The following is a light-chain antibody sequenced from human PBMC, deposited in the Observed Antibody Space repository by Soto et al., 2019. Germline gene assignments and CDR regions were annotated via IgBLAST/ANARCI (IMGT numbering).Light chain of an antibody. J-gene: IGKJ2*01. Sequence: DIVMTQSPDSLAVSLGERATINCKSSQSILYTSNNKNYLAWYQHKPGQPPKLLIYWASTRESGVPDRFSGSGSGTDFTLTIRSLQAEDVAIYYCQQYYSNPRTFGQGTKLEIK. V-gene: IGKV4-1*01. CDR3: QQYYSNPRT. CDR2: WAS. CDR1: QSILYTSNNKNY.